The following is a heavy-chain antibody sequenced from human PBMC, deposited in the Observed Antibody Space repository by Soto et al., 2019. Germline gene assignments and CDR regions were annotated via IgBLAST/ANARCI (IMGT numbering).Heavy chain of an antibody. Sequence: EMQLVESGGGLVQPGRSLRLSCAASGFTFDDYAMHWVRQAPGKGLEWVSGISWNSGTIFYADSVKGRFTISRDDAKNSLFLQMNSLRHEDTAVYYCAGGVRGGTDSFDYWGQGTLVTVSS. CDR1: GFTFDDYA. V-gene: IGHV3-9*01. J-gene: IGHJ4*02. D-gene: IGHD3-16*01. CDR2: ISWNSGTI. CDR3: AGGVRGGTDSFDY.